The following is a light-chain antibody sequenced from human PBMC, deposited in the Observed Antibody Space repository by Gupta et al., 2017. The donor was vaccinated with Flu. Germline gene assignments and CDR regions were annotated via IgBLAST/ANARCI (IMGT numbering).Light chain of an antibody. V-gene: IGKV1-33*01. Sequence: PSSLSASLGDRVTITCQASQDISYYVNWYQQKPGKAPRLLIYDVSNLQPGVPARFSGGGSATDFTLTISGLQPEDIATYYCQRYEQLVFTFGPGTTVDI. CDR1: QDISYY. CDR2: DVS. CDR3: QRYEQLVFT. J-gene: IGKJ3*01.